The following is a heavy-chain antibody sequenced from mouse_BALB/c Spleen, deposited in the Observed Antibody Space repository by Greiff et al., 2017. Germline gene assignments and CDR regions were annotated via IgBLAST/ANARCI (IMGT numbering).Heavy chain of an antibody. Sequence: EVQLVESGGGLVKPGGSLKLSCAASGFTFSSYAMSWVRQTPEKRLEWVASISSGGSTYYPDSVKGRFTISRDNARNILYLQMSSLRSEDTAMYYCARDYYGSSYVRFAYWGQGTLVTVSA. CDR1: GFTFSSYA. D-gene: IGHD1-1*01. V-gene: IGHV5-6-5*01. J-gene: IGHJ3*01. CDR2: ISSGGST. CDR3: ARDYYGSSYVRFAY.